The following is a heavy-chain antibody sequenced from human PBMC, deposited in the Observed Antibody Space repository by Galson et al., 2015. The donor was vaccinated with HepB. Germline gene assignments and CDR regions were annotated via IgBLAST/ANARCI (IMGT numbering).Heavy chain of an antibody. V-gene: IGHV3-21*01. CDR1: GFTFSAYS. CDR3: GRGPDEPYNWFDP. J-gene: IGHJ5*02. Sequence: SLRLSCAASGFTFSAYSIHWVRQAPGKGLEWVSSINTDSSHIYYADSVKGRFAISRDNVKNSVSLQLNNLRAEDTAVYFCGRGPDEPYNWFDPRGQGTLVTVSS. CDR2: INTDSSHI.